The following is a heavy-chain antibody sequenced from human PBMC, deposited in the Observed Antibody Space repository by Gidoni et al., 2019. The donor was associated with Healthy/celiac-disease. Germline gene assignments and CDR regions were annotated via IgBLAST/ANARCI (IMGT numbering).Heavy chain of an antibody. CDR1: GYSISSGYY. D-gene: IGHD3-3*01. V-gene: IGHV4-38-2*01. Sequence: QVQLQESCPGLVNPSETLSLPCAVSGYSISSGYYWGWIRQPPGKGLAWIGSIYHSGSTYYNPSLKSRVTISVDTSKNQFSLKLSSVTAADTAVYYCARAPATYYDFWSGYYPAQGLVDYWGQGTLVTVSS. CDR3: ARAPATYYDFWSGYYPAQGLVDY. J-gene: IGHJ4*02. CDR2: IYHSGST.